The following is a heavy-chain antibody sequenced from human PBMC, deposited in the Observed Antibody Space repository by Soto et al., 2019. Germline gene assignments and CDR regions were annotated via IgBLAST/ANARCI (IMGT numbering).Heavy chain of an antibody. D-gene: IGHD2-2*01. V-gene: IGHV3-11*06. Sequence: QVQLVESGGGLVNPGGFLRLSCAASGFTFSDYYMSWIRQAPGKGLEWVSYIASSSTYTSYADSVKGRFTISRDNAKNSLYLQMNSLRADDTAVYYCARDGSRYCSSSSCRSGYYYYGLDVWGQGTTVTVSS. CDR3: ARDGSRYCSSSSCRSGYYYYGLDV. CDR2: IASSSTYT. J-gene: IGHJ6*02. CDR1: GFTFSDYY.